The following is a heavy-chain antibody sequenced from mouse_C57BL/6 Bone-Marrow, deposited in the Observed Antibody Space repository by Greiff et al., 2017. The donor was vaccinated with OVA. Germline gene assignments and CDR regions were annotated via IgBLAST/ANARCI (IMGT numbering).Heavy chain of an antibody. CDR1: GYSFTGYY. Sequence: VQLQQSGPELVKPGASVKISCKASGYSFTGYYMNWVKQSPEKSLEWIGEINPSTGGTTYNQKFKAKATLTVDKSSSTAYMQIKSLTSEDSAVYYCAREGDAMDYWGQGTSVTVSS. CDR3: AREGDAMDY. J-gene: IGHJ4*01. V-gene: IGHV1-42*01. CDR2: INPSTGGT.